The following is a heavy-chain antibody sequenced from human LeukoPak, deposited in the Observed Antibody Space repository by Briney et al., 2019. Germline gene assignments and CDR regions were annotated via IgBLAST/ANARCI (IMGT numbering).Heavy chain of an antibody. D-gene: IGHD2-15*01. J-gene: IGHJ1*01. CDR3: ARRLIGYCSGGSCYSGYFQH. CDR1: GYSISSGYY. Sequence: PSETLSLTCTVSGYSISSGYYWGWIRQPPGKGLEWIGSIYHSGSTYYNPSLKSRVTISVDTSKKQFSLKLSSVTAADTAVYYCARRLIGYCSGGSCYSGYFQHWGQGTLVTVSS. CDR2: IYHSGST. V-gene: IGHV4-38-2*02.